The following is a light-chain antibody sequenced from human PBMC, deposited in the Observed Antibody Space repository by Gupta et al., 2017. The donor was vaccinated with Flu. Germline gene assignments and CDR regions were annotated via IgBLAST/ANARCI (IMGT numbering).Light chain of an antibody. CDR2: SNN. J-gene: IGLJ2*01. Sequence: HSVLTQPPSASGTPGQRVTISCSGSSSNIGSNTVNWYQQLPGTAPKPLIYSNNQRPSGVPDRFSGSKSGTSASLAISGLQSEDEADYYCAAWDDSLNGVVFGGGTKLTVL. CDR3: AAWDDSLNGVV. V-gene: IGLV1-44*01. CDR1: SSNIGSNT.